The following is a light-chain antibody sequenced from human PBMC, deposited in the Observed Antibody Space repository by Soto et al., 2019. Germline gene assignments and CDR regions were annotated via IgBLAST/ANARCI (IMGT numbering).Light chain of an antibody. Sequence: QSALSQPPSASGTPGQRVTISCSGSNSNIGGNTVFWYQQLPGAAPKLLIYTNNQRPSGVPDRFSGSKSGTSASLAISGLQSEDEADYYCAAWDDSLNGPGFGGGTKLTVL. CDR1: NSNIGGNT. CDR3: AAWDDSLNGPG. V-gene: IGLV1-44*01. CDR2: TNN. J-gene: IGLJ2*01.